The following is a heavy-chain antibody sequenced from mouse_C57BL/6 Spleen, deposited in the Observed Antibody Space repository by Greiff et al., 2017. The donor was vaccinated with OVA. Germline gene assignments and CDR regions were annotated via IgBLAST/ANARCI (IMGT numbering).Heavy chain of an antibody. CDR2: IYPGSGNT. V-gene: IGHV1-76*01. D-gene: IGHD4-1*01. CDR1: GYTFTDYY. Sequence: QVQLQQSGAELVRPGASVKLSCKASGYTFTDYYINWVKQRPGQGLEWIARIYPGSGNTYYNEKFKGKATLTAEKSSSTAYMQLSSLTSEDSAVYVCARGHSLTGTWGFAYWGQGTLVTVSA. CDR3: ARGHSLTGTWGFAY. J-gene: IGHJ3*01.